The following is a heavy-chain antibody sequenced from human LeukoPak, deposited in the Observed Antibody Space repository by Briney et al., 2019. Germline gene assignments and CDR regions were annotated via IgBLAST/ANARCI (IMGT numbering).Heavy chain of an antibody. CDR1: GYNFIDYY. Sequence: ASVKVSCKTSGYNFIDYYINWVRQAPGQGLEWMARMNPNTGGTKFAQRFQGRVTMTRDTSISTAYMELSRLTSDDTAVYYCARGVSSSWFSSWFDSWGQGTLVSVSS. D-gene: IGHD3-22*01. V-gene: IGHV1-2*06. CDR2: MNPNTGGT. J-gene: IGHJ5*01. CDR3: ARGVSSSWFSSWFDS.